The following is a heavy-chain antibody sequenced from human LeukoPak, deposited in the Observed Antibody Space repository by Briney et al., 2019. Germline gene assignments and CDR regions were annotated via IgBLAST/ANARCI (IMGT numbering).Heavy chain of an antibody. Sequence: GGSLRLSCAASGFTFSSYSMNWVRQTPGKGLEWVSYISSSSSTIYYADSVKGRFTISRDNAKNSLYLQMNSLRAEDTAVYYCARDETDYSNPAGWDYYYYMDVWGKGTTVTVSS. D-gene: IGHD4-11*01. J-gene: IGHJ6*03. CDR2: ISSSSSTI. CDR3: ARDETDYSNPAGWDYYYYMDV. CDR1: GFTFSSYS. V-gene: IGHV3-48*01.